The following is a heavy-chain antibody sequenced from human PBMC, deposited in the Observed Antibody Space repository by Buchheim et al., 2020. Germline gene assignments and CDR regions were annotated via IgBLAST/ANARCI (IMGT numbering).Heavy chain of an antibody. CDR2: IRYDGRNK. D-gene: IGHD4-17*01. Sequence: QVQLVESGGGVVQPGRSLRLSCAASGFTFSSYGMHWVRQAPGKGLEWVAFIRYDGRNKYYADSGKGRFTISRDNSKNTLYLQMNSLRAEDTAVYYCAKGGTVTTPYYYYGMDVWGQGTT. CDR3: AKGGTVTTPYYYYGMDV. CDR1: GFTFSSYG. J-gene: IGHJ6*02. V-gene: IGHV3-30*02.